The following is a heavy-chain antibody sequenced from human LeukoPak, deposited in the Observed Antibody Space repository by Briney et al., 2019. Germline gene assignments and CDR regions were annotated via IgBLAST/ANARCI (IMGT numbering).Heavy chain of an antibody. J-gene: IGHJ4*02. Sequence: GGSLRLSCAASGFTFSSYSMNWVRQAPGKGLEWVSSISSSSSYIYYADSVKGRFTISRDNAKNSLYLQMNSLRAEDTAVYYCARGGLLGYYFDYWGQGTLVTVSS. CDR1: GFTFSSYS. CDR2: ISSSSSYI. D-gene: IGHD2-21*01. CDR3: ARGGLLGYYFDY. V-gene: IGHV3-21*01.